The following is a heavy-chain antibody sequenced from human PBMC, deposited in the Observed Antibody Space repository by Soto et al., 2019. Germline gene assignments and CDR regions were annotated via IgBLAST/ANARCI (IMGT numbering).Heavy chain of an antibody. CDR1: GGSISSHY. V-gene: IGHV4-59*11. D-gene: IGHD5-12*01. CDR3: ARGPDIVATINYWFDP. CDR2: IHYSGNT. Sequence: SETLSLTCTVSGGSISSHYWSWIRQPPGKGLEWIGYIHYSGNTNYNASLKSRVTISIDTSKNQFSLKLRSVTAADTAVYYCARGPDIVATINYWFDPWGQGTLVTVSS. J-gene: IGHJ5*02.